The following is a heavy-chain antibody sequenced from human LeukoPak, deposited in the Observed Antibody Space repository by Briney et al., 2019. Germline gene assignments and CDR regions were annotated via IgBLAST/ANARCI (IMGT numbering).Heavy chain of an antibody. V-gene: IGHV1-18*01. Sequence: ASVTVSCKASGYIFTSYGISWVRQAPGQGLEWMGWITVYNGNTNYPQRLQGRVTMTTDTSTTTAYMELRNLRSKATALYYYARDINGYYYDSHGYYPTDLWGQGTLVTVSS. CDR2: ITVYNGNT. CDR3: ARDINGYYYDSHGYYPTDL. D-gene: IGHD3-22*01. J-gene: IGHJ5*02. CDR1: GYIFTSYG.